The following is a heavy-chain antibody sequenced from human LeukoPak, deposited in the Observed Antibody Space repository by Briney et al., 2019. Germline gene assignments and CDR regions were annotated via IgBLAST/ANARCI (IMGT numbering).Heavy chain of an antibody. CDR2: IKEDGSEK. CDR3: AREYWYFDL. V-gene: IGHV3-7*01. J-gene: IGHJ2*01. Sequence: GGSLRLSCVASGFNLNSRWMDWVRQAPGKGLEWVANIKEDGSEKNYVDSVKGRFSISRDNAENSLYLQMNSLRVEDTAVYYCAREYWYFDLWGRGTLVTVSS. CDR1: GFNLNSRW.